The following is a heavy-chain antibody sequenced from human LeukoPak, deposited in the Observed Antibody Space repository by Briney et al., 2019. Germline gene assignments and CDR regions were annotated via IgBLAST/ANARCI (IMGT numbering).Heavy chain of an antibody. D-gene: IGHD1-26*01. Sequence: PGGTLTLSCAASGFTFGSYAMTWIRRPPGKGLEWVSPIGASGGGDTYYADSVKGRFTISRDNSKNTLYLQMNSLRAEDTAVYYCSKDDASGSYSHYWGQGTLVSVSS. CDR3: SKDDASGSYSHY. CDR1: GFTFGSYA. J-gene: IGHJ4*02. CDR2: IGASGGGDT. V-gene: IGHV3-23*01.